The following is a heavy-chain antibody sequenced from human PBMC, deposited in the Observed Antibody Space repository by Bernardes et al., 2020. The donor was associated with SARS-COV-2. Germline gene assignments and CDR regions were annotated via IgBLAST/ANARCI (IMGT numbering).Heavy chain of an antibody. V-gene: IGHV3-9*01. CDR1: GFTFDNFA. CDR2: ISWNSGSI. CDR3: AKDYETGELGIAVEGYCGH. D-gene: IGHD6-19*01. J-gene: IGHJ4*02. Sequence: SLRLSCAASGFTFDNFAMHWVRHSPGKGLEWVSGISWNSGSIGYTSSVKGRFTISSDNAKNSLYLQMTSLRPDDTALYYCAKDYETGELGIAVEGYCGHWGQGTLVTVSS.